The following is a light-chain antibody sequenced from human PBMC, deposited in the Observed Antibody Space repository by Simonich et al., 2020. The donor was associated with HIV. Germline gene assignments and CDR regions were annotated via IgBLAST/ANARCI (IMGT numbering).Light chain of an antibody. V-gene: IGKV3-15*01. Sequence: EIMMTQSPVTLSVSPGERATLSCRASQSVSSNLVWYQQKAGQAPRLLIHGASTRATGIPGRFSGSGSGTEFTLTISSMQSEDFAVYYCQQYNKWPTFGGGTKVEIK. J-gene: IGKJ4*01. CDR1: QSVSSN. CDR3: QQYNKWPT. CDR2: GAS.